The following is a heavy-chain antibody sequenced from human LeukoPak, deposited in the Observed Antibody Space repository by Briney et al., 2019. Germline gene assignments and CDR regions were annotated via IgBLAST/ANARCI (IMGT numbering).Heavy chain of an antibody. CDR2: IYTSGST. V-gene: IGHV4-4*07. J-gene: IGHJ4*02. D-gene: IGHD1-26*01. Sequence: SETLSLTCTVSGGSISSYYWSWIRQPAGKGLEWIGRIYTSGSTNYNASLKSRVSMSVDTSKDQFSLKLSSVTAAGTAVFYCARENSGSYREFDYWGQGTLVTVSS. CDR3: ARENSGSYREFDY. CDR1: GGSISSYY.